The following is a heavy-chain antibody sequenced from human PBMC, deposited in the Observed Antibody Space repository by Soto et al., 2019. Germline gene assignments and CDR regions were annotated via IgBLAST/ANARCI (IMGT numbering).Heavy chain of an antibody. CDR3: ARQVRDFSGAGSYYFDY. CDR2: VYYSGST. D-gene: IGHD3-10*01. CDR1: GGSISSGGYS. Sequence: SETLSLTCAVSGGSISSGGYSWSWIRQPPGKGLEWIGSVYYSGSTYYNPSLQSRVVISIDTSKNQFSLKLNSETAADTAVYYCARQVRDFSGAGSYYFDYWGQGTLVTVSS. V-gene: IGHV4-30-2*03. J-gene: IGHJ4*02.